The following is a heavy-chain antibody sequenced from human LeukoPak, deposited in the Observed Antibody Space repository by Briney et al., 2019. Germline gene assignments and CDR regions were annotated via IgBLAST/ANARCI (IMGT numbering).Heavy chain of an antibody. CDR2: ISYDGSNK. J-gene: IGHJ4*02. CDR1: GFTFSSYA. Sequence: PGGSLRLPCAASGFTFSSYAMHWVRQAPGKGLEWVAVISYDGSNKYYADSVKGRFTISRDNSKNTLYLQMNSLRAEDTAVYYCARALDYGGNSGFDYWGQGTLVTVSS. D-gene: IGHD4-23*01. CDR3: ARALDYGGNSGFDY. V-gene: IGHV3-30-3*01.